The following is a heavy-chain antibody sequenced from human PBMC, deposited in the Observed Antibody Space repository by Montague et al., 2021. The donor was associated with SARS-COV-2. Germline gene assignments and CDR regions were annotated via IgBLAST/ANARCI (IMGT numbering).Heavy chain of an antibody. CDR2: IYYNGYT. CDR3: ARGGATYYYDTSGYVKAFDT. J-gene: IGHJ3*02. V-gene: IGHV4-59*01. Sequence: SETLSLTCTVSGDSISTYYWSWIRQPPGKGLEWIGYIYYNGYTNYNPSLKSRVTISVDTSKNQFSLRLSSVTAADTAVYFCARGGATYYYDTSGYVKAFDTWGQGTMVTVSS. CDR1: GDSISTYY. D-gene: IGHD3-22*01.